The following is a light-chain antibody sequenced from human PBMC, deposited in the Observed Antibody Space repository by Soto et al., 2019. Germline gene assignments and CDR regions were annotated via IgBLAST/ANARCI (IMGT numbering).Light chain of an antibody. CDR2: GAF. J-gene: IGKJ4*01. CDR3: QQYKNWPPLT. V-gene: IGKV3-15*01. Sequence: EIVMTQSPATLSVSPGERATLSCRASQSVSYNLAWYQQKPGQGPRLLIYGAFTRATGIPARFSGSGSGTEFTLTISIMQSEDYGVYYYQQYKNWPPLTFGGGTKVEIK. CDR1: QSVSYN.